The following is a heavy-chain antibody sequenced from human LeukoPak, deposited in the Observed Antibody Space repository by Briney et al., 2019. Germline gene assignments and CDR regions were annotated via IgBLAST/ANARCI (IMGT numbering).Heavy chain of an antibody. Sequence: GGSLRLSCAASGFIVNRNDMHWVRQVTGKGLEWVSGLVIAGDPNYAGSVKGRFTISRDIAKNSLYLQMNSLGAGDTAVYYCARGRHSGGLKTTYFDYWGQGALVTVSS. V-gene: IGHV3-13*05. D-gene: IGHD3-10*01. CDR3: ARGRHSGGLKTTYFDY. CDR2: LVIAGDP. J-gene: IGHJ4*02. CDR1: GFIVNRND.